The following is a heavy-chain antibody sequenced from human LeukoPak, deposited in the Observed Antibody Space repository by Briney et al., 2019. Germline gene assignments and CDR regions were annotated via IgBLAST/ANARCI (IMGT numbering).Heavy chain of an antibody. V-gene: IGHV3-30*04. J-gene: IGHJ3*02. D-gene: IGHD5-12*01. CDR2: ISYDRSNK. Sequence: PGGSLRLSCAASGFTFSSYAMHWVRQAPGKGLGWVAVISYDRSNKYYADSVKGRFTISRDNSKNTLYLQMNSLRAERTAVYYCARPRYSGYDDAFDIWGQGTMVTVSS. CDR3: ARPRYSGYDDAFDI. CDR1: GFTFSSYA.